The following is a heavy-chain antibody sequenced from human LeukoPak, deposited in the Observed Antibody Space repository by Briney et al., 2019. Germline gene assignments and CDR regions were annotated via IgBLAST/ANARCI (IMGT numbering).Heavy chain of an antibody. Sequence: PSETLSLTCTVSGGSISSSSYYWGWIRQPPGKGLEWIGRIYYSGSTYYNPSLKSRVTISVDTSKNQFSLKLSSVTAADTAVYYCARHRPRWGEDSSGYYEYDDAFDIWGQGTMVTVSS. J-gene: IGHJ3*02. CDR1: GGSISSSSYY. CDR2: IYYSGST. D-gene: IGHD3-22*01. V-gene: IGHV4-39*01. CDR3: ARHRPRWGEDSSGYYEYDDAFDI.